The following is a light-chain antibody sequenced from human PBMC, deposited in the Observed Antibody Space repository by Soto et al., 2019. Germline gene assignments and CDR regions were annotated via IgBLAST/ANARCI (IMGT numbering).Light chain of an antibody. CDR2: EVS. J-gene: IGLJ1*01. CDR3: SSYSGTNYHYV. V-gene: IGLV2-8*01. Sequence: QSVLTQPPSASGSFGQSVTISCTGTSSDVRGYNYVSWYQQHPGKAPKLMIYEVSERPSGVPDRFSGSKSGNTASLTVSGLQADDEADYYCSSYSGTNYHYVFGTGTKVTVL. CDR1: SSDVRGYNY.